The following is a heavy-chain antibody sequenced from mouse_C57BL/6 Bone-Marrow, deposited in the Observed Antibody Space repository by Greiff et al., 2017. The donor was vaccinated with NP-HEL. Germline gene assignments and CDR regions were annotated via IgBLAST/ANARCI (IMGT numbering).Heavy chain of an antibody. Sequence: VQLQQPGAELVKPGASVKMSCKASGYTFTSYWITWVKQRPGQGLEWIGDIYPGSGSTNYNEKFKSKATLTVDTSSSTAYMQLSSLTSEDSAVYYCAIITTVVVHWYFDVWGTGTTVTVSS. J-gene: IGHJ1*03. D-gene: IGHD1-1*01. V-gene: IGHV1-55*01. CDR3: AIITTVVVHWYFDV. CDR1: GYTFTSYW. CDR2: IYPGSGST.